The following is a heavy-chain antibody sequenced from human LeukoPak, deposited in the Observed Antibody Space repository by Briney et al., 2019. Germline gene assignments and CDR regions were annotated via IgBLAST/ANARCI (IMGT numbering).Heavy chain of an antibody. CDR2: INPNSGGT. V-gene: IGHV1-2*02. CDR3: ARVHPPEGYSGYDFDY. D-gene: IGHD5-12*01. J-gene: IGHJ4*02. CDR1: GYTFTGYY. Sequence: GASVKVSCKASGYTFTGYYMHWARQAPGQGLEWMGWINPNSGGTNYAQKFQGRVTMTRDTSISTAYMELSRLRSDDTAVYYCARVHPPEGYSGYDFDYWGQGTLVTVSS.